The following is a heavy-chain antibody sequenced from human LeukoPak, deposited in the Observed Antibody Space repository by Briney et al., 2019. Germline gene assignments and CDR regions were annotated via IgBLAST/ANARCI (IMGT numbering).Heavy chain of an antibody. CDR3: ARNSGWYRLDY. CDR2: IKEDGSQI. V-gene: IGHV3-7*01. D-gene: IGHD6-19*01. J-gene: IGHJ4*02. Sequence: GGSLRISCTASGFTFSTYWMTWVRQAPGKGLEWVANIKEDGSQIGYGDSVKGRFTISRDNAKNSLFLQMNSLIADDMAVYYCARNSGWYRLDYWGQGTLVTVPS. CDR1: GFTFSTYW.